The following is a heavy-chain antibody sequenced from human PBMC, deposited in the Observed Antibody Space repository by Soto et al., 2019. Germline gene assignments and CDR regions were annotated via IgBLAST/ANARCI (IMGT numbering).Heavy chain of an antibody. Sequence: LRLSCAASGFTFSSYTMNWVRQAPGKGLEGVSLISARGGSTYYADSVKGRFTISRDNSKNTLYLQMNSLRAEDTGVYYCARDPPNDITQLDYGMDVWGQGTAVTVSS. V-gene: IGHV3-23*01. CDR1: GFTFSSYT. D-gene: IGHD1-20*01. CDR3: ARDPPNDITQLDYGMDV. J-gene: IGHJ6*02. CDR2: ISARGGST.